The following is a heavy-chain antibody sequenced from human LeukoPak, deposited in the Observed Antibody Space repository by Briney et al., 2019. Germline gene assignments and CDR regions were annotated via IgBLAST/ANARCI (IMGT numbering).Heavy chain of an antibody. V-gene: IGHV3-48*02. Sequence: PGGSLRLSCAASGFTFSSYSMNWVRQAPGKGLEWVSYISSSSSTIYYADSVKGRFTISRDNAKNSLYLQMNSLRDEDTAVYYCARANPTIPIFYFDFWGRGTLVTVSS. J-gene: IGHJ4*02. CDR1: GFTFSSYS. CDR2: ISSSSSTI. D-gene: IGHD2-2*02. CDR3: ARANPTIPIFYFDF.